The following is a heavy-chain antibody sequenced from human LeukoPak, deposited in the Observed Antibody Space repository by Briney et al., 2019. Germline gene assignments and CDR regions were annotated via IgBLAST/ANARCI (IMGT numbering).Heavy chain of an antibody. CDR3: ARLLYDSSGYYYKIGWFDL. Sequence: SETLSLTCTVSGGSISSYYWSWIRQPPGKGPEWIGYIYYSGSTNYNPSLKSRVTISVDTSKNQFSLKLSSVTAADTAVYYCARLLYDSSGYYYKIGWFDLWGQGTLVTVSS. D-gene: IGHD3-22*01. V-gene: IGHV4-59*08. J-gene: IGHJ5*02. CDR1: GGSISSYY. CDR2: IYYSGST.